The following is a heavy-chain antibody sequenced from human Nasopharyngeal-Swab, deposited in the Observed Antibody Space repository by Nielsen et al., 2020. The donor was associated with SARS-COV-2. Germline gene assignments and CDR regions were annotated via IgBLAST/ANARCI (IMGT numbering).Heavy chain of an antibody. D-gene: IGHD6-19*01. Sequence: GGSLRLSYAASGFTFSSYGMHWVRQAPGKGLEWVAVIWYDGSNKYYADSVKGRFTISRDNSKNTLYLQMNSLRAEDTAVYYCARDTSDSSGWDWFDPWGQGTLVTVSS. V-gene: IGHV3-33*01. CDR1: GFTFSSYG. CDR3: ARDTSDSSGWDWFDP. CDR2: IWYDGSNK. J-gene: IGHJ5*02.